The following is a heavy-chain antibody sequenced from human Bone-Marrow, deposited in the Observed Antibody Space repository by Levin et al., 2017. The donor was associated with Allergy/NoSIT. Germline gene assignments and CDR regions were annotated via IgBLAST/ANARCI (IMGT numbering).Heavy chain of an antibody. J-gene: IGHJ2*01. V-gene: IGHV1-69*13. CDR3: ASSSSGYDYIWGSYPPRWYFDL. D-gene: IGHD3-16*02. CDR2: IIPIFGTA. Sequence: SVKVSCKASGGTFSSYAISWVRQAPGQGLEWMGGIIPIFGTANYAQKFQGRVTITADESTSTAYMELSSLRSEDTAVYYCASSSSGYDYIWGSYPPRWYFDLWGRGTLVTVSS. CDR1: GGTFSSYA.